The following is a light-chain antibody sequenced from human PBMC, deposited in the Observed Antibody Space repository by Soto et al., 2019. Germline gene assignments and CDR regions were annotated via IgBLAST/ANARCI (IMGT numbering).Light chain of an antibody. Sequence: DIQMTQSPSTLSASVGDRVTITCRASQSISSWLAWYQQKPGKAPKLLIYKAPSLESGVPSRFSGSGSGTEFTLTISSLQPDDFPTYYCQQYNSYHWTFGQGTKVEIK. J-gene: IGKJ1*01. CDR1: QSISSW. CDR3: QQYNSYHWT. CDR2: KAP. V-gene: IGKV1-5*03.